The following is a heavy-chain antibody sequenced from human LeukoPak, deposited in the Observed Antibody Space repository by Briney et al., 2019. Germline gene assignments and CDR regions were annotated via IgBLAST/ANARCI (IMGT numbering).Heavy chain of an antibody. Sequence: PSETLSLTCTVSGGSISSGSYYWSWIRQPAGKGLEWIGRIYTSGSTNYNPSLKSRVTISVDTSKNQFSLKLSSVTAADTAVYYCASRDRIVGAIDYWGQGTLVTVSS. D-gene: IGHD1-26*01. CDR2: IYTSGST. J-gene: IGHJ4*02. CDR3: ASRDRIVGAIDY. V-gene: IGHV4-61*02. CDR1: GGSISSGSYY.